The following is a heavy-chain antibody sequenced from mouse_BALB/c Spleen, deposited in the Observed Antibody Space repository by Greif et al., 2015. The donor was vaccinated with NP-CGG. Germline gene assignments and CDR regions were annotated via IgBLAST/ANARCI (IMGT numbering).Heavy chain of an antibody. CDR3: ASHLTTVVAYYYAMDY. CDR2: IDPANGNT. Sequence: VQLQQSGAELVKPGASVKLSCTASGLNIKDTYMHWVKQRPEQGLEWIGRIDPANGNTKYDPKFQGKATITADTSSNTAYLQLSSLTSEDTAVYYCASHLTTVVAYYYAMDYWGQGTSVTVSS. D-gene: IGHD1-1*01. V-gene: IGHV14-3*02. CDR1: GLNIKDTY. J-gene: IGHJ4*01.